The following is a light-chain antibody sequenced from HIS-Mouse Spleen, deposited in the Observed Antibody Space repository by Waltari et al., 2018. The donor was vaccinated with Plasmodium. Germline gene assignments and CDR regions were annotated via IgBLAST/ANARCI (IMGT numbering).Light chain of an antibody. V-gene: IGLV3-10*01. CDR1: ALPKKY. J-gene: IGLJ3*02. CDR3: YSTDSSGNHRV. CDR2: EDS. Sequence: SYELTQPPSVSVSPGKKARITCSGDALPKKYAYWYQKKSGQAPVLVIYEDSKRPSGIPERFSGSSSGTMATLTISGAQVEDEADYYCYSTDSSGNHRVFGGGTKLTVL.